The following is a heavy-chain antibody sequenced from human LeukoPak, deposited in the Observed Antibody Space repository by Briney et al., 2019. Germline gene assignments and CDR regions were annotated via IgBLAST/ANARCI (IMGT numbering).Heavy chain of an antibody. CDR1: GFTLSSYG. D-gene: IGHD2-15*01. V-gene: IGHV3-33*01. CDR2: IWYDGSNK. J-gene: IGHJ5*02. CDR3: ARDRAVCSGGSCYDNWFDP. Sequence: PGGSLRLSCAASGFTLSSYGMHWVRQAPGKGLEWVAVIWYDGSNKYYADSVKGRFTISRDNSKNTLYLQMNSLRAEDTAVYYCARDRAVCSGGSCYDNWFDPWGQGTLVTVSS.